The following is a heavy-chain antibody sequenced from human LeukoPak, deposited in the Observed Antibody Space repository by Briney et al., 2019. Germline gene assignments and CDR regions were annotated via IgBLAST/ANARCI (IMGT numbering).Heavy chain of an antibody. CDR3: ASNAYGGPRGDY. D-gene: IGHD4-17*01. CDR1: GFTFSDYY. V-gene: IGHV3-11*01. CDR2: IISSGSTI. Sequence: GGSLTLSCTASGFTFSDYYTSWIRQAPGEGLEWVSYIISSGSTIYYADSVKGRFTISRDNAKNSLYLQMNSLGAEDTAVYYCASNAYGGPRGDYWGQGTLVTV. J-gene: IGHJ4*02.